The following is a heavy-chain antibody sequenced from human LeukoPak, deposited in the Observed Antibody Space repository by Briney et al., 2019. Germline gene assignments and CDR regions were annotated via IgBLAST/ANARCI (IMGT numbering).Heavy chain of an antibody. J-gene: IGHJ4*02. Sequence: GKSLKISCKGSGYSFTSYWIGWVRQMPGKGLEWMGIIYPGDSDTRYSPSFQGQVTISADKSISTAYLQWSSLKASGTAMYYCARLHYYDILTGYLYYFDYWGQGTLVTVSS. CDR3: ARLHYYDILTGYLYYFDY. D-gene: IGHD3-9*01. CDR2: IYPGDSDT. V-gene: IGHV5-51*01. CDR1: GYSFTSYW.